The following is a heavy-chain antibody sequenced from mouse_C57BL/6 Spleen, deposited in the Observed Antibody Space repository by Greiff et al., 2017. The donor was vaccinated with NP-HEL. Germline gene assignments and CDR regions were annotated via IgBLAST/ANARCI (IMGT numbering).Heavy chain of an antibody. CDR2: INPGSGGT. D-gene: IGHD2-12*01. Sequence: QVQLKQSGAELVRPGTSVKVSCKASGYAFTNYLIEWVKQRPGQGLEWIGVINPGSGGTNYNEKFKGKATLTADKSSSTAYMQLSSLTSEDSAVYFCAREGGDSSAWFAYWGQGTLVTVSA. V-gene: IGHV1-54*01. CDR1: GYAFTNYL. CDR3: AREGGDSSAWFAY. J-gene: IGHJ3*01.